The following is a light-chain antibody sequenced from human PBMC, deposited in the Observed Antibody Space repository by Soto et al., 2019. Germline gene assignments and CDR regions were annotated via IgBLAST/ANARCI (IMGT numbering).Light chain of an antibody. CDR1: SSDVGAYNY. CDR3: CSYAGSYTFV. J-gene: IGLJ1*01. V-gene: IGLV2-11*01. CDR2: DVA. Sequence: QSALTQPRSVSGSPGQSVTISCTGTSSDVGAYNYVSWYQQHPGKAPELIIFDVARRPSGVPDRFSGSKSGNTASLTVSGLQAEDEADYYCCSYAGSYTFVFXTGTKVTVL.